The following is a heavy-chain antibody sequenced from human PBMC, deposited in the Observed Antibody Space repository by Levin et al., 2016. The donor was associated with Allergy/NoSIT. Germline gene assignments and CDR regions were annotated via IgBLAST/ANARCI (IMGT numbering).Heavy chain of an antibody. J-gene: IGHJ4*02. Sequence: SETLSLTCTVSGGSISSYYWSWIRQPPGKGLEWIGYIFYTGSTNYNPSLKSRVTISMDTSKGHFSLKLTSVTAADTALYYCARVKGWELGTLGSYYFDYWGQGTLVTVSS. D-gene: IGHD1-26*01. CDR3: ARVKGWELGTLGSYYFDY. V-gene: IGHV4-59*01. CDR2: IFYTGST. CDR1: GGSISSYY.